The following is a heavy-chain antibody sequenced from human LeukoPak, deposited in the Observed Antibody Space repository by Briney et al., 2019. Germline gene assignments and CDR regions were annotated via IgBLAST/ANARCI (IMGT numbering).Heavy chain of an antibody. D-gene: IGHD3-10*01. CDR1: GGSINNYY. CDR2: IHYSGST. CDR3: ARGWFGELLHDY. V-gene: IGHV4-59*12. Sequence: KPSETLSLTCTVSGGSINNYYWSWIRQPPGKGLEWIGYIHYSGSTNYNPSLKSRVTISVDTSKNNFSLKLSSVAAADTAVYYCARGWFGELLHDYWGQGTLVTVSS. J-gene: IGHJ4*02.